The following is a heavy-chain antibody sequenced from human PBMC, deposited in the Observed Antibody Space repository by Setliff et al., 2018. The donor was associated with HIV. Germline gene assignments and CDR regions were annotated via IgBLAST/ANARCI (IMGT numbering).Heavy chain of an antibody. CDR3: ARGYASGSGSYYFDY. CDR2: MNPYSGNT. J-gene: IGHJ4*02. Sequence: ASVKVSCKPSGYAFATYDINWVRQADGQGLEWMGWMNPYSGNTGYAQKFRGRITMTRDTSRGTAHMELRSLRSDDTAVYFCARGYASGSGSYYFDYWGQGTLVTVSS. D-gene: IGHD3-16*01. V-gene: IGHV1-8*02. CDR1: GYAFATYD.